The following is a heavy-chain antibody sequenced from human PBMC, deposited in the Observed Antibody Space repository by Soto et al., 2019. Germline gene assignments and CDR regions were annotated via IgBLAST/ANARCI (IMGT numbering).Heavy chain of an antibody. V-gene: IGHV1-69*13. Sequence: SVKVSCKASGGTFSSSAISWVRQAPGQGLEWMGGIIPIFGTANYAQKFQGRVTITADESTSTAYMELSGLRFEDTAAFYCARGVSVADYGQGFDPWGQGTLVTVSS. CDR2: IIPIFGTA. J-gene: IGHJ5*02. CDR3: ARGVSVADYGQGFDP. D-gene: IGHD6-19*01. CDR1: GGTFSSSA.